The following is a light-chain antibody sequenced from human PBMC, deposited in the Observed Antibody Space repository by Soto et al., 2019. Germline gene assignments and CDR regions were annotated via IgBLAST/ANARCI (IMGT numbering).Light chain of an antibody. CDR1: TGAVTSDYY. CDR3: LLYCDDNWV. Sequence: QTVVTQEPSLTVSPGGTVTLTCASSTGAVTSDYYANWFQQKPGQVPTTLIYSTNNRHSWTPARFSGSLLGGKAALTLSGEQPDDEADYYCLLYCDDNWVFGGGTKLTVL. J-gene: IGLJ3*02. V-gene: IGLV7-43*01. CDR2: STN.